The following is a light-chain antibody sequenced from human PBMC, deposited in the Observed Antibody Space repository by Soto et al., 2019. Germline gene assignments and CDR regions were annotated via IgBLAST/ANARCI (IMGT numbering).Light chain of an antibody. Sequence: EIVLTQSPGTLSLSPGERATLSCRASQSIVSSYLAWFQQKPGQAPRLLIYGASSRPTGIPDRFSGSGSGTDFTLTISRLEPEDFAVYDWQQYGCSPPAYTFGQGTKLEIK. CDR3: QQYGCSPPAYT. V-gene: IGKV3-20*01. J-gene: IGKJ2*01. CDR1: QSIVSSY. CDR2: GAS.